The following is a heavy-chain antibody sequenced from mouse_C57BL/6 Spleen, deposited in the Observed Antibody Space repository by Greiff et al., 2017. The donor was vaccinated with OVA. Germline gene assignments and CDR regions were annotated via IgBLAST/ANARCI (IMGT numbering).Heavy chain of an antibody. Sequence: VQLKESGAELVRPGASVKLSCTASGFNIKDDYMHWVKQRPEQGLEWIGWIDPENGDTEYASKFQGKATITADTSSNTAYLQLSSLTSEDTAVYYCTTGWDYGGDYWGQGTTLTVSS. D-gene: IGHD2-4*01. CDR2: IDPENGDT. V-gene: IGHV14-4*01. CDR1: GFNIKDDY. CDR3: TTGWDYGGDY. J-gene: IGHJ2*01.